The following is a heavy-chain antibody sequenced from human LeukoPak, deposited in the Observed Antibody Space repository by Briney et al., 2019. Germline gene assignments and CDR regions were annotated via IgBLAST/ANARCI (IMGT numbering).Heavy chain of an antibody. V-gene: IGHV4-38-2*02. CDR3: ARAEVGDFGF. Sequence: SETLSLTCSVSGYSITRGYNWGWIRQSPGKWLEWIGNIDHSGDTFYNPSLKSRVSISLDSPKNQFSRRLTSMTASDTAFYFCARAEVGDFGFWGPGILVTVPS. CDR2: IDHSGDT. CDR1: GYSITRGYN. J-gene: IGHJ4*02. D-gene: IGHD1-26*01.